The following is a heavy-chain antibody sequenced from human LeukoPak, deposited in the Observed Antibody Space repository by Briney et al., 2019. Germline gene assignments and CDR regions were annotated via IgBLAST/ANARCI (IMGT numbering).Heavy chain of an antibody. CDR2: ISHDGNSK. D-gene: IGHD3-10*01. J-gene: IGHJ4*02. V-gene: IGHV3-30*18. CDR1: GFTFSVYG. CDR3: AKAEGVSGSLYHGDY. Sequence: PGGSLRLSCAASGFTFSVYGMHWVRQAPGKGLKWVAVISHDGNSKYYEDSVKGRFSISRDNSKNTVYLQMNSLRAEDTAIYYCAKAEGVSGSLYHGDYWGQGTLVTVSS.